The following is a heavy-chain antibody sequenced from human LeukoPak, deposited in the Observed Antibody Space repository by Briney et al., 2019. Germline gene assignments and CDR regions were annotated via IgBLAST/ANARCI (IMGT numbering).Heavy chain of an antibody. V-gene: IGHV3-7*04. D-gene: IGHD2-2*01. CDR3: ARGGYQLLWY. J-gene: IGHJ4*02. Sequence: GGSLRLSCAAPGFTFSTYWMSWVCQAPGTGLEWVASIKQDGSEKSYVDSVKGRFTISRDNAKNSLYLQMNSLRAEDTAVYYRARGGYQLLWYWGQGTLVTVSS. CDR1: GFTFSTYW. CDR2: IKQDGSEK.